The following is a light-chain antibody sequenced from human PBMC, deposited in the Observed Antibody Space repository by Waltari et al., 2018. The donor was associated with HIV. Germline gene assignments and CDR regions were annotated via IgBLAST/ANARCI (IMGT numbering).Light chain of an antibody. Sequence: QSVLTQPPSASGTPGQRVTISCSGGSSNIGSHFVYWYQQVAGTTPKLLIFRNNKRPSGVRDRCSGSKSGTSASLSTSGRRPEDEADYYCATWDDSSSGSWVFGGGTKVTVL. CDR2: RNN. V-gene: IGLV1-47*01. J-gene: IGLJ3*02. CDR3: ATWDDSSSGSWV. CDR1: SSNIGSHF.